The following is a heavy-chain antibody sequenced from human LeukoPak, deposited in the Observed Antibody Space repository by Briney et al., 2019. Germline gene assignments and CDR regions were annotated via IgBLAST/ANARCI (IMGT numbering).Heavy chain of an antibody. V-gene: IGHV1-2*02. Sequence: EASVKVSCKASGYTFTGYYMHWVRQAPGQGLEWMGWINPNSGGTNYAQKFQGRVTMTRDTSISTAYMELSRLRSDDTAVYYCASPGGWYNDYYYGMDVWGQGTTVTVSS. CDR2: INPNSGGT. J-gene: IGHJ6*02. CDR3: ASPGGWYNDYYYGMDV. CDR1: GYTFTGYY. D-gene: IGHD6-19*01.